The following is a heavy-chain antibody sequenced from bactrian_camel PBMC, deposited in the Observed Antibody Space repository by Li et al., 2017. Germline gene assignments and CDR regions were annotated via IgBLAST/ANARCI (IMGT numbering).Heavy chain of an antibody. CDR3: AAGIRMVACPLRVPGPFGF. J-gene: IGHJ6*01. CDR2: TDSTGTT. Sequence: HVQLVESGGGSVQAGGSLRLSCAASGYTYSSYCLAWFRQVPGKEREGVAGTDSTGTTTYADAVKGRFTISQDSAKRIMYLRMTNLKPEDTAMYYCAAGIRMVACPLRVPGPFGFWGQGTQVTVS. V-gene: IGHV3S9*01. CDR1: GYTYSSYC.